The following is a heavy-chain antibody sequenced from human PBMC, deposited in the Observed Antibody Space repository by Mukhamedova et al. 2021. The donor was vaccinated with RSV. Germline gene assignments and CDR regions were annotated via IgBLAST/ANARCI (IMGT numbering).Heavy chain of an antibody. CDR3: ARDRGFDY. V-gene: IGHV1-46*01. J-gene: IGHJ4*02. CDR2: INPSGGST. Sequence: GQGLEWMGIINPSGGSTSYAQKFQGRVTMTRDTSTSTVYMELSSLRSEDTAVSYCARDRGFDYWGQSTLVTVSS.